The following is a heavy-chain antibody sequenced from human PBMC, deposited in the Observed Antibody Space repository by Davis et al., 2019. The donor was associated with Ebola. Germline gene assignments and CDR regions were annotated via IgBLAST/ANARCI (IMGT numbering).Heavy chain of an antibody. CDR1: GGTFSSYA. V-gene: IGHV1-69*13. Sequence: SVKVSCKASGGTFSSYAISWVRQAPGQGLEWMGGIIPIFGTANYAQRFQGRVTITADESRTTAYMELSSLRSEDTAVYYCAADPYCSGGSCYSDAFDIWGQGTMVTVSS. J-gene: IGHJ3*02. CDR2: IIPIFGTA. D-gene: IGHD2-15*01. CDR3: AADPYCSGGSCYSDAFDI.